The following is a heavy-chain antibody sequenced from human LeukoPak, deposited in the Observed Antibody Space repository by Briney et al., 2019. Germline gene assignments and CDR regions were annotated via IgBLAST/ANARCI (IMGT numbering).Heavy chain of an antibody. Sequence: GGSLRLSCAASGFTFSSYAMSWVRQAPGKGLEWVSAISGRGGSTYYADSVKGRFTISRDNSKNTLYLQMNSLRAEDTAVYYCAKDYYDSSGYYPIDYWGQGTLVTVSS. CDR1: GFTFSSYA. V-gene: IGHV3-23*01. CDR3: AKDYYDSSGYYPIDY. D-gene: IGHD3-22*01. J-gene: IGHJ4*02. CDR2: ISGRGGST.